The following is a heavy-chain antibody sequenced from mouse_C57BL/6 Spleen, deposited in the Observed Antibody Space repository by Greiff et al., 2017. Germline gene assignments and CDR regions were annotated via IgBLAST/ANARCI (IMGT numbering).Heavy chain of an antibody. V-gene: IGHV10-3*01. CDR3: VGERTVVSKSFDC. CDR2: IRSKSSNYAT. Sequence: EVQGVESGGGLGQSIGSLKLSCAASRFTFHTYAMHWVRQAQGKGLEWVARIRSKSSNYATYYPDSVQDRFTISRDYSQSMLYLQMYNLKTEDTAMYYCVGERTVVSKSFDCWGQRTPLSVS. CDR1: RFTFHTYA. J-gene: IGHJ2*01. D-gene: IGHD1-1*01.